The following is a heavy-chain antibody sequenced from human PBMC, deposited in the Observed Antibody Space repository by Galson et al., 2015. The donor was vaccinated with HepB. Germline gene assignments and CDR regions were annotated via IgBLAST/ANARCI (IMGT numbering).Heavy chain of an antibody. CDR1: GFTVSTNY. CDR2: IYSGGNT. CDR3: ARGYSTNWDFDY. V-gene: IGHV3-53*01. Sequence: SLRLSCAASGFTVSTNYVTWVRQAPGKGLEWVSIIYSGGNTYYADSVKGRSTISRDNSKNTLYLQMNSLRAEDTAVYYCARGYSTNWDFDYWGRGTLVTVSS. J-gene: IGHJ4*02. D-gene: IGHD6-13*01.